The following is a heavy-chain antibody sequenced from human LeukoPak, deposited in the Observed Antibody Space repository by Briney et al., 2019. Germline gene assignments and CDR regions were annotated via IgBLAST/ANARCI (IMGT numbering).Heavy chain of an antibody. Sequence: GGSLRLSCAASGFTFSSSAMSWVRQAPGKGLEWVSSISSGGANINYADSVRGRFTISKDNAKNSVYLQVNSLRAEDTAVYYCARDLGYEGRGFYHYFAYWGQGTLVTVSS. V-gene: IGHV3-21*01. CDR2: ISSGGANI. CDR1: GFTFSSSA. CDR3: ARDLGYEGRGFYHYFAY. D-gene: IGHD3-22*01. J-gene: IGHJ4*02.